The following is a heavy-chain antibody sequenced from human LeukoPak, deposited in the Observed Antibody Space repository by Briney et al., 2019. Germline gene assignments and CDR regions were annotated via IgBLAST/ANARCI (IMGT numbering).Heavy chain of an antibody. D-gene: IGHD6-19*01. Sequence: GGCLRLSCEASGFTFSSYGVHWVRQAPGKGLEWVAFVRSDEYNIYYAGSVKGRFTISRDNSKDTVYLQLNSLRREDTALYYCAKGLSRPGDYWGQGTLVTVSS. V-gene: IGHV3-30*02. CDR2: VRSDEYNI. J-gene: IGHJ4*02. CDR3: AKGLSRPGDY. CDR1: GFTFSSYG.